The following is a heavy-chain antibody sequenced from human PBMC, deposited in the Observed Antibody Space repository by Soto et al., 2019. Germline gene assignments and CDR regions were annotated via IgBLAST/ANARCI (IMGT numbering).Heavy chain of an antibody. CDR1: GYTFTGYY. D-gene: IGHD3-22*01. CDR2: INPNSGGT. J-gene: IGHJ4*02. V-gene: IGHV1-2*04. Sequence: ASVKVSCKASGYTFTGYYMHWVRQAPGQGLEWMGWINPNSGGTNYAQKFQGWVTMTRDMSISTAYMELSRLRSDDTAVYYCARGDSAYYYDSSGYSIYYFDYWGQGTLVTVSS. CDR3: ARGDSAYYYDSSGYSIYYFDY.